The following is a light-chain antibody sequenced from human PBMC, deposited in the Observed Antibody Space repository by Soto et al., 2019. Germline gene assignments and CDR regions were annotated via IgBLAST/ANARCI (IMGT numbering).Light chain of an antibody. CDR2: LAS. J-gene: IGKJ1*01. CDR1: QSVSSRF. CDR3: QHYGSALWT. V-gene: IGKV3-20*01. Sequence: EIVFTHSPGTLSLSPGERATLSCRASQSVSSRFLAWYQQKPGQAPWLLIYLASNTATGIPDRFSGSGSGTDFTLTISRLEPEDFAVYYCQHYGSALWTFGQGTRWIS.